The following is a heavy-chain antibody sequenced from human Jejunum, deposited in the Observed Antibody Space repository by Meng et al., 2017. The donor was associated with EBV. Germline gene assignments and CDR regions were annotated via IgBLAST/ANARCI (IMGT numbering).Heavy chain of an antibody. J-gene: IGHJ4*02. V-gene: IGHV4-34*01. CDR3: ARVVNWDYGDYGAFDY. D-gene: IGHD4-17*01. CDR2: IKQSGST. CDR1: GGACSDHL. Sequence: VLLQRWGSGLLKSSEPLSLTCAVSGGACSDHLWSWIRQPPGQGLEWIGDIKQSGSTTYTPSLESRVTLSVDTSKNQFSLRLNAVTAADTAIYYCARVVNWDYGDYGAFDYWGQGALVTVSS.